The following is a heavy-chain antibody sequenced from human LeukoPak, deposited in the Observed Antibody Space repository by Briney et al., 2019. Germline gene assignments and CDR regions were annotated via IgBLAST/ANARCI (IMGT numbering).Heavy chain of an antibody. V-gene: IGHV4-30-4*01. J-gene: IGHJ5*02. Sequence: GGSIXXGDYYWSWVRQPPXRGREWIPYLYSSGTTYYTPSLNPPVTLPVHPSNPQFSLKLSSVPAPDTAVYYCARVGPIPAAREIHLWGQGTLVTVSS. CDR2: LYSSGTT. CDR3: ARVGPIPAAREIHL. CDR1: GGSIXXGDYY. D-gene: IGHD6-6*01.